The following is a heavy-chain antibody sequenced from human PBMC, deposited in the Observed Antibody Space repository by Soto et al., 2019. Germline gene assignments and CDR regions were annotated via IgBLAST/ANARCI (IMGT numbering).Heavy chain of an antibody. CDR2: IWYDGSNK. Sequence: GGSLRLSCAASGFTFSSYGMHWVRQAPGKGLEWVAVIWYDGSNKYYADSVKGRFTISRDNSKNTLYLQMNSLRAEDTAVYYCARGTPPRVVVAASRGMDVWGQGTTVTVSS. D-gene: IGHD2-15*01. CDR1: GFTFSSYG. CDR3: ARGTPPRVVVAASRGMDV. J-gene: IGHJ6*02. V-gene: IGHV3-33*01.